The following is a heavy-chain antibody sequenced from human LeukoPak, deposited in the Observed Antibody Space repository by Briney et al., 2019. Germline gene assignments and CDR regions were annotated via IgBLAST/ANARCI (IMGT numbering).Heavy chain of an antibody. CDR2: INHSGST. V-gene: IGHV4-34*01. Sequence: SETLSLTCAVYGGSFSGYYWSWIRQPPGKGLEWIGEINHSGSTNYNPSLKSRVTISVDTSKSQFSLKLSSVTAADRAVYYCARGGYSYGIWGLGTLVTVSS. D-gene: IGHD5-18*01. CDR1: GGSFSGYY. J-gene: IGHJ4*02. CDR3: ARGGYSYGI.